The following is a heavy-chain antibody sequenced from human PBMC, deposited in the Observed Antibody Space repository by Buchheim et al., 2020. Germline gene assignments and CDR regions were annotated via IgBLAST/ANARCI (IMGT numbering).Heavy chain of an antibody. CDR3: AREGCSGGSCYSFSFDY. Sequence: QVQLVQSGAEVKKPGASVKVSCKASGYTFTSYYMHWVRQAPGQGLEWMGIINPSGGSTSYAHKFQGRVTMTRDTSTSTVYMELSSLRSEDTAVYYCAREGCSGGSCYSFSFDYWGQGTL. V-gene: IGHV1-46*01. J-gene: IGHJ4*02. CDR2: INPSGGST. CDR1: GYTFTSYY. D-gene: IGHD2-15*01.